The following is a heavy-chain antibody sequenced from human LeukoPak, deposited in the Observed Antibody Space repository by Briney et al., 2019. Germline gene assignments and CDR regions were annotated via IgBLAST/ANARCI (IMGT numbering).Heavy chain of an antibody. CDR1: GFTFSSYW. CDR3: ARERRFHYYYYGMDV. Sequence: GGSLRLSCAASGFTFSSYWMSWVRQAPGKGLEWVANIKQDGSEKYYVDSVKGRFTISRDNAKNSLYLQMNSLRAEDTAVYYCARERRFHYYYYGMDVWGQGTTVTVSS. CDR2: IKQDGSEK. J-gene: IGHJ6*02. V-gene: IGHV3-7*01. D-gene: IGHD1-1*01.